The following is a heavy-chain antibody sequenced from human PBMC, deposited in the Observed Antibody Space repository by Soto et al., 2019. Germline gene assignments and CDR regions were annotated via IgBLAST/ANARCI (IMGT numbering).Heavy chain of an antibody. CDR3: ARQDRVVAEGRWFDP. V-gene: IGHV4-59*08. J-gene: IGHJ5*02. D-gene: IGHD2-15*01. Sequence: SETLSLTCTISGGAISTYYWTWIRQPPGKGLEWIGYIYYTGSTSYNPSLRSRVTISVDTSKNEFSLELRSVTAADTAVYYCARQDRVVAEGRWFDPWGQGTLVTVSS. CDR2: IYYTGST. CDR1: GGAISTYY.